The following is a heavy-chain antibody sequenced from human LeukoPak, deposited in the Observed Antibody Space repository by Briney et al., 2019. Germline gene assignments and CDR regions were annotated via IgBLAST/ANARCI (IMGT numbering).Heavy chain of an antibody. J-gene: IGHJ4*02. CDR3: ATHTVTTTFDY. CDR1: GGSISSTTYY. V-gene: IGHV4-39*01. CDR2: IYCSGRS. D-gene: IGHD4-17*01. Sequence: PSQTLSLTCIVSGGSISSTTYYWGWIRRPPGKGLEWIGSIYCSGRSWYNPSLKSRVTVSADTSKNQFSLKLTSVTAADTAVYYCATHTVTTTFDYWGRGTLVTVSS.